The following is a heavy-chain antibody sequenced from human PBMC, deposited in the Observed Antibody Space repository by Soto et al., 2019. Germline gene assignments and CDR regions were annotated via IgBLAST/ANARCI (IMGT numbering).Heavy chain of an antibody. CDR3: ARFRCSGGSCGYFDY. D-gene: IGHD2-15*01. Sequence: GESLKISCKGSGYSFTSYWIGWVRQMPGKGLEWMGIIYPVDSDTRYSPSFQGQVTISADKSISTAYLQWSSLKAADTAMYYCARFRCSGGSCGYFDYWGQGTLVTVSS. V-gene: IGHV5-51*01. CDR1: GYSFTSYW. CDR2: IYPVDSDT. J-gene: IGHJ4*02.